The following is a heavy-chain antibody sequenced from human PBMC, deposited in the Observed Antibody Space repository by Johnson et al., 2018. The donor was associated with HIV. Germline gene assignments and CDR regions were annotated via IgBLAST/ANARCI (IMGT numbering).Heavy chain of an antibody. V-gene: IGHV3-30*02. J-gene: IGHJ3*02. Sequence: QVQLVESGGGVVQPGGSLRLSCAASGFTFNTYGIHWVRQAPGKGLEWVAFIRFDGSNKYYADSLMGRFTISRDTSKNSLYLQMNRLRPEDTAVYYCAKGGRARAVYDFWSGVPDAFDIWGQGTMVTVSS. CDR1: GFTFNTYG. CDR3: AKGGRARAVYDFWSGVPDAFDI. D-gene: IGHD3-3*01. CDR2: IRFDGSNK.